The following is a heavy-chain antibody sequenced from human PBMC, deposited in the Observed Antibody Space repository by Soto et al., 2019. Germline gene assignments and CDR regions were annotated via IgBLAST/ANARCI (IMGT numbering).Heavy chain of an antibody. Sequence: QVQLVQSGAEVKKPGSSVKVSCKASGGNFSSHGISWVRQAPGQGLEFMGGIMPIFGTTNYAQKFRGRVTITADESTSTAYMEVSSLGSEDMAIYYCARVSGRGWYNWFDPWGQGTLVTVSS. D-gene: IGHD6-19*01. J-gene: IGHJ5*02. V-gene: IGHV1-69*01. CDR3: ARVSGRGWYNWFDP. CDR2: IMPIFGTT. CDR1: GGNFSSHG.